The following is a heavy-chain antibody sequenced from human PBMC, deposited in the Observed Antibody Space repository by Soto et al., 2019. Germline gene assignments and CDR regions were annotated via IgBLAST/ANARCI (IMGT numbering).Heavy chain of an antibody. CDR3: ARTYSSSYLDY. J-gene: IGHJ4*02. CDR2: IYHSGNT. CDR1: GGSISKYY. Sequence: SETLSLTCSVSGGSISKYYWNWIRQSPGKGLEWIGYIYHSGNTYYNPSLKSRVTISVDTSKNQSSLKLSSVTAADTAVYFCARTYSSSYLDYWGQGTLVTVSS. D-gene: IGHD6-13*01. V-gene: IGHV4-59*01.